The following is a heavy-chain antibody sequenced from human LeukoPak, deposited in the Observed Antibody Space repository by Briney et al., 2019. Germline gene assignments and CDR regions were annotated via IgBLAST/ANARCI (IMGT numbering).Heavy chain of an antibody. Sequence: ASVKVSCKASGYPFINYDIKWVRQATGQGLEWMGIINPSGGGTTYAEKFQGRVTMTGDLSTSTVYMEVSSLRSEDTAVYYCARAHIYYYYYMDVWGKGTTVTVSS. CDR2: INPSGGGT. J-gene: IGHJ6*03. CDR1: GYPFINYD. V-gene: IGHV1-46*01. CDR3: ARAHIYYYYYMDV.